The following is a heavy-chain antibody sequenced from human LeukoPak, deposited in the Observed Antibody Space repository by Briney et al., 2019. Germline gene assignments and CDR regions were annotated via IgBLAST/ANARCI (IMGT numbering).Heavy chain of an antibody. J-gene: IGHJ6*03. CDR3: ARDYRGYSYGKITNYYGSGSYYYYYYYYMDV. D-gene: IGHD3-10*01. Sequence: KPSETLSLTCTVSGGPISSYYWSWIRQPPGKGLEWIGYIYYSGSTNYNPSLKSRVTISVDTSKNQFSLKLSSVTAADTAVYYCARDYRGYSYGKITNYYGSGSYYYYYYYYMDVWGKGTTVTVSS. CDR1: GGPISSYY. CDR2: IYYSGST. V-gene: IGHV4-59*01.